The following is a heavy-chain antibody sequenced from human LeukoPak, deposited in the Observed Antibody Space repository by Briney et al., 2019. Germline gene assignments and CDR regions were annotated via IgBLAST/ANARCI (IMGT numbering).Heavy chain of an antibody. CDR1: GGSISSSSYY. D-gene: IGHD3-16*01. Sequence: SETLSLTCTVSGGSISSSSYYWGWIRQPPGKGLEWIGYIYYSGSTNYNPSLKSRVTISVDTSKNQFSLKLSSVTAADTAVYYCARDVSWFGYFDYWGQGTLVTVSS. CDR2: IYYSGST. J-gene: IGHJ4*02. CDR3: ARDVSWFGYFDY. V-gene: IGHV4-61*01.